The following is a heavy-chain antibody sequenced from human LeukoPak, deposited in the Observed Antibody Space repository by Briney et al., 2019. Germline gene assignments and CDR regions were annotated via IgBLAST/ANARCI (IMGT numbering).Heavy chain of an antibody. CDR2: IYYSGST. CDR1: GGSISSYY. CDR3: ARGSKWIQLWLRGLYYFDY. V-gene: IGHV4-59*01. J-gene: IGHJ4*02. D-gene: IGHD5-18*01. Sequence: SETLSLTCTVSGGSISSYYWSWIRQPPGKGLEWIGYIYYSGSTNYNPSLKSRVTISVDTSKNQFSLKLSSVTAADTAVYYCARGSKWIQLWLRGLYYFDYWGQGTLVTVSS.